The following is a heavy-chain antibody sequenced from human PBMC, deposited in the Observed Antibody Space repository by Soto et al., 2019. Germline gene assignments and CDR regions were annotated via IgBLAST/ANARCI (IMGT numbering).Heavy chain of an antibody. V-gene: IGHV3-49*03. CDR3: TRAVDDFWSGYYLTLDY. D-gene: IGHD3-3*01. J-gene: IGHJ4*02. Sequence: GGSLRLSCTASGFTFGDYAMSWFRQAPGKGLEWVGFIRSKAYGGTTEYAASVKGRFTISRDDSKSIAYLQMNSLKTEDTAVYYCTRAVDDFWSGYYLTLDYWGQGTLVTVSS. CDR1: GFTFGDYA. CDR2: IRSKAYGGTT.